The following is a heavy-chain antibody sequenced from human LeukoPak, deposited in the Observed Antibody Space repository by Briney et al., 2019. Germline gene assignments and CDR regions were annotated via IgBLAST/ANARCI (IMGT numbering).Heavy chain of an antibody. CDR3: ARQDQYYDILSGYSGYWYFDL. V-gene: IGHV4-59*08. D-gene: IGHD3-9*01. J-gene: IGHJ2*01. CDR2: ISDIGTT. Sequence: SETLSLTCTVSGVSISSHYWSWIRQPPGKGLEYIGYISDIGTTKYNPSLKSRVSISLDTSKNQFSLELSSVTAADTAVYYCARQDQYYDILSGYSGYWYFDLWGRGTLVTVSS. CDR1: GVSISSHY.